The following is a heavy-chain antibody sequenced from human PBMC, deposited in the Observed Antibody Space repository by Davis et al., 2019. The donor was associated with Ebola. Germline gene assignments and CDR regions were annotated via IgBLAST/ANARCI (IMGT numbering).Heavy chain of an antibody. CDR1: GFTVSSNY. D-gene: IGHD6-19*01. Sequence: PGGSLRLSCAASGFTVSSNYMSWVRQAPGKGLEWVSVIYSGGSTYYADSVKGRFTISRDNSKNTLYLQMNSLRAEDTAVYYCAKAHSSGWLFYWYFDLWGRGTLVTVSS. CDR3: AKAHSSGWLFYWYFDL. J-gene: IGHJ2*01. V-gene: IGHV3-53*05. CDR2: IYSGGST.